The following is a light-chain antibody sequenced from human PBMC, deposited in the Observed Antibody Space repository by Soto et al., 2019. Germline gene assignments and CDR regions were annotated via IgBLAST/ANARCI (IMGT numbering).Light chain of an antibody. V-gene: IGKV3D-20*01. J-gene: IGKJ1*01. Sequence: MVFTKSPATLSLSPGERATLSCGASQSVSSSYLACYQQIPGLAPSLLVYEASSRVTGIPERFSGSGSGTDFTLTNSRLQAEDVAAYYCQQYGSSPETFGQGTKVDMK. CDR2: EAS. CDR3: QQYGSSPET. CDR1: QSVSSSY.